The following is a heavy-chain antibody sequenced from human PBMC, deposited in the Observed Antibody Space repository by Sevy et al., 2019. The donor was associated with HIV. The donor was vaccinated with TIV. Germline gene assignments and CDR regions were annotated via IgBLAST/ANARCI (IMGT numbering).Heavy chain of an antibody. V-gene: IGHV3-7*01. CDR2: INQDGSVK. J-gene: IGHJ4*02. CDR1: GFSLNNYW. Sequence: GGSLRLSCVASGFSLNNYWMNWIRQAPGKGLEWVVNINQDGSVKYYVDSVRGRFTISRDNARNLVFLQMSSLRVDDSALYYCVRAIAKDGSFWGQRTLVTVSS. CDR3: VRAIAKDGSF. D-gene: IGHD6-13*01.